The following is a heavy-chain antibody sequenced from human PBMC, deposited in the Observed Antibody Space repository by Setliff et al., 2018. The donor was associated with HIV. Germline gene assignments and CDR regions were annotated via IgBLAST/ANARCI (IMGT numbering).Heavy chain of an antibody. V-gene: IGHV3-23*01. CDR2: IRGDGGAI. Sequence: PGGSLRLSCAASGFIFNSYTMSWVRQAPGKGLEWVSAIRGDGGAIYHADSVKGRFTISRDNSKNTVYLQMNSLRAEDTAVYYCARDRYSGSSTDYWGQGTLVTVSS. CDR3: ARDRYSGSSTDY. J-gene: IGHJ4*02. CDR1: GFIFNSYT. D-gene: IGHD1-26*01.